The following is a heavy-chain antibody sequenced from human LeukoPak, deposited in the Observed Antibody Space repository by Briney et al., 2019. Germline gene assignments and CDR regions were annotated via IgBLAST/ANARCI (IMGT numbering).Heavy chain of an antibody. CDR3: ARDLGYSSGTVDY. CDR2: ISYDGSNK. J-gene: IGHJ4*02. CDR1: GFTFSSYG. D-gene: IGHD6-19*01. V-gene: IGHV3-30*03. Sequence: QTGGSLRRSCAASGFTFSSYGMHWVRQAPGKGLEWVAVISYDGSNKYYADSVKGRFTISRDNAKNSLYLQMNSLRAEDTAVYYCARDLGYSSGTVDYWGQGTLVTVSS.